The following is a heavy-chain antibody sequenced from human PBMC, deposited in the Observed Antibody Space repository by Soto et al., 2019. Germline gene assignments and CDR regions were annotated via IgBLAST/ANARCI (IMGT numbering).Heavy chain of an antibody. V-gene: IGHV1-3*01. D-gene: IGHD3-3*01. CDR1: GYTFTNYP. J-gene: IGHJ4*02. Sequence: QVQLVQSGAEVKRPGASVKISCKASGYTFTNYPVHWVRQAPGQTLEWMGWINVGNGNTEYSQKLQDRVTISRDTSAAIAYMELRSLRSEDTAVYYCAREFDFWSGYYLGSDFWGQGTLVTVSS. CDR3: AREFDFWSGYYLGSDF. CDR2: INVGNGNT.